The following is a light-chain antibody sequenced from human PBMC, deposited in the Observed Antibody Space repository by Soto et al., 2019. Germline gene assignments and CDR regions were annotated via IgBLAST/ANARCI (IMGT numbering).Light chain of an antibody. CDR3: QQYGSSGT. CDR2: GAS. J-gene: IGKJ1*01. Sequence: EIVLTQSPGTLSLSPGERATLSCRASQYINNYLAWYQQKPGQAPRLLIYGASNRATGIPDRFSGSGSGTDFTLTISRLEPEDFAVYYCQQYGSSGTFGQGTKVDIK. CDR1: QYINNY. V-gene: IGKV3-20*01.